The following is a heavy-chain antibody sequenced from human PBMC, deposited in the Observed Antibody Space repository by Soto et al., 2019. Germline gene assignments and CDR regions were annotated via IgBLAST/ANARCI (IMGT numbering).Heavy chain of an antibody. V-gene: IGHV3-7*01. J-gene: IGHJ4*02. CDR3: ARVLTGAFDY. D-gene: IGHD3-9*01. CDR1: GFTFNSYW. Sequence: EVQLVESGGGLVQPGGSLRLSCAASGFTFNSYWMSWVRQAPGKGLEWVANIKQEGSEKYYVDSVKGRFTISRDNAKNSLYLQMNSLRAEDTAVYYCARVLTGAFDYWGQGTLVTVSS. CDR2: IKQEGSEK.